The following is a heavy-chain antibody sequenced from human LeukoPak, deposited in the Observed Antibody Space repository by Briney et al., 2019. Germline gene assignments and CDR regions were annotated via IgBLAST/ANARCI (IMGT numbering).Heavy chain of an antibody. CDR2: IIPIFGTA. D-gene: IGHD3-10*01. CDR3: ARYGSGSYYNRAFDY. J-gene: IGHJ4*02. Sequence: ASVKVSCKASGGTFSSYAISWVRQAPGQGLEWMGGIIPIFGTANYAQKFQGRVTITADESTSTAYMELSSLRSEDTAVYYCARYGSGSYYNRAFDYWGQGALVTVSS. CDR1: GGTFSSYA. V-gene: IGHV1-69*13.